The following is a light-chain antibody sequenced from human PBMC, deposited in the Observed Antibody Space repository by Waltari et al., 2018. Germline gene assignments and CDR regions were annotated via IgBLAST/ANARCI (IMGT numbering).Light chain of an antibody. CDR2: AAS. CDR1: HSITTY. Sequence: DIQMTQSPSSLSASVGDRVTITCRASHSITTYLNWYQQKPGKAPNLLIYAASSLQSGVPSRVSGSGSGTEFTLTISSLRPEDFATYYCQQTNTVPLTFGGGTKVGIK. CDR3: QQTNTVPLT. J-gene: IGKJ4*01. V-gene: IGKV1-39*01.